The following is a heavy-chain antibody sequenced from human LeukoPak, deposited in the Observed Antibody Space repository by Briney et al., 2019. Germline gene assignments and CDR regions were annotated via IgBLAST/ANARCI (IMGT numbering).Heavy chain of an antibody. V-gene: IGHV3-7*01. Sequence: GGSLRLSCVGSGFSLSGDWMTWVRQAPGTGLEWVANIKEDGGETYYVDSVKGRFTISRDNAKNSLYLQMNNLRAEDTAVYYCARAPGGSWYYFDYWGQGTLVTVSS. D-gene: IGHD6-13*01. J-gene: IGHJ4*02. CDR1: GFSLSGDW. CDR3: ARAPGGSWYYFDY. CDR2: IKEDGGET.